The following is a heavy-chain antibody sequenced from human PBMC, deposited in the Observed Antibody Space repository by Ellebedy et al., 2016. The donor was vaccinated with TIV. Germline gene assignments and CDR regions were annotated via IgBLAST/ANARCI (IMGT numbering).Heavy chain of an antibody. D-gene: IGHD5-18*01. V-gene: IGHV2-5*01. Sequence: SGPTLVXPTQPLTLTCTFSGFSLSTSGVGVGWIRQPPGKALEWLALIYWNDDKRYSPSLKSRLTITKDTSKNQVVLTMTNMDPVDTATYYCAHQTVQLWSPLYWYFDLWGRGTLVTVSS. CDR2: IYWNDDK. CDR3: AHQTVQLWSPLYWYFDL. CDR1: GFSLSTSGVG. J-gene: IGHJ2*01.